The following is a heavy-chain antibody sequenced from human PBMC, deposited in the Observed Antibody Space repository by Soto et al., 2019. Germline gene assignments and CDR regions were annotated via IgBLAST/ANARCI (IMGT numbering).Heavy chain of an antibody. V-gene: IGHV2-5*02. Sequence: SGPTLVNPTHTLTLTCTFSGFSLSTSGVGVGWIRQPPGKALEWLALIYWDDDKRYSPSLKSRLTITKDTSKNQVVLTMTNMDPVDTATYYCAHIEQQLVGGLSWFDPWGQGTLVTVSS. D-gene: IGHD6-13*01. CDR1: GFSLSTSGVG. J-gene: IGHJ5*02. CDR3: AHIEQQLVGGLSWFDP. CDR2: IYWDDDK.